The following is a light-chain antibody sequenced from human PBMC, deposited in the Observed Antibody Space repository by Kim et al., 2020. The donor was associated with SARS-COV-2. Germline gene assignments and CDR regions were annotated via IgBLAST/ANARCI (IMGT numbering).Light chain of an antibody. J-gene: IGKJ1*01. CDR1: QSISSY. Sequence: DIQMTQSPSSLSASVGDRVTITCRASQSISSYLNWYQQKPGKAPKLLIYAASSLQSGVPSRFSGSGSGTDFTLTISSLQPEDFATYYSQQSYSTPWTLGQGTKVDIK. CDR2: AAS. CDR3: QQSYSTPWT. V-gene: IGKV1-39*01.